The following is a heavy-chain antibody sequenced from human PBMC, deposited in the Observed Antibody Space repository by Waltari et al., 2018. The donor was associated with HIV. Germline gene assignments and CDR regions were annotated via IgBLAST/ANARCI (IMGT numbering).Heavy chain of an antibody. J-gene: IGHJ4*02. V-gene: IGHV3-30*10. D-gene: IGHD1-26*01. CDR1: TFTFSTHD. CDR2: ISYDGSTK. CDR3: ARDAGIVGAPPLLDF. Sequence: QVQLVESGGGVVQPGRSLRPSCAAPTFTFSTHDMYWVRTATGQGLEWVALISYDGSTKYYIDSVKGRFTISRDNSKNTLYLQMSSLRAEDTAVYFCARDAGIVGAPPLLDFWGQGTLVTVSS.